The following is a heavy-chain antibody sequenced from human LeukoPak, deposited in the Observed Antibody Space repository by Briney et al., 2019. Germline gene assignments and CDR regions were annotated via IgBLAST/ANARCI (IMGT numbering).Heavy chain of an antibody. CDR3: ARDNVEIYPFDI. Sequence: GGSLRLSCAASGFTFSSYGMHWVRQAPGKGLEWVAVIWYDGSNKYYADSVKGRFTISRDNSKNTLYLQMNSLRAEDTAVYYCARDNVEIYPFDIWGQGTMVTVSS. V-gene: IGHV3-33*01. CDR2: IWYDGSNK. J-gene: IGHJ3*02. CDR1: GFTFSSYG. D-gene: IGHD1-1*01.